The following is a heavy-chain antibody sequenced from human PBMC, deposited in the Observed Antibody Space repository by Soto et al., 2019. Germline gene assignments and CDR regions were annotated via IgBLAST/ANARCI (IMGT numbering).Heavy chain of an antibody. J-gene: IGHJ5*02. V-gene: IGHV3-21*01. CDR3: ARDRTGYGGKPNWFDP. CDR1: GFTFSSYS. CDR2: ISSSSSYI. D-gene: IGHD2-15*01. Sequence: EVQLVESGGGLVKPGGSLRLSCAASGFTFSSYSMNWVRQAPGKGLEWVSSISSSSSYIYYADSVKGRFTISRDNAKNSLYLQMNSLRAEDTAVYYCARDRTGYGGKPNWFDPWGQGTLVTVSS.